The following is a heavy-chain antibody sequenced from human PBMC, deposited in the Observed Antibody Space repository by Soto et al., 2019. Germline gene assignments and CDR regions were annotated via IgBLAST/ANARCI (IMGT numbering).Heavy chain of an antibody. Sequence: GGSLRLSCAASGFTFSMYWMHWVRQVPGKGPEWVSRINDDGSSTNYADSVKGRFTISRDNAKNTLYLQMNALRAEDTAVYYCARGPRSTSTGTGAFWGQGTLVTVSS. V-gene: IGHV3-74*01. CDR2: INDDGSST. CDR3: ARGPRSTSTGTGAF. J-gene: IGHJ4*02. D-gene: IGHD1-1*01. CDR1: GFTFSMYW.